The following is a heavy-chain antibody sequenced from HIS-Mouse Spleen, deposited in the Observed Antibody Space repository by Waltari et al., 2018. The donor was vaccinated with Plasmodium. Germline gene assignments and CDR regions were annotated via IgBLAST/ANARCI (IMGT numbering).Heavy chain of an antibody. CDR2: ITKDGSEK. Sequence: EVKLVESGGGLVQPGGSLRLSCAASGFTFSSYWMSCVRQGPGKVLDEVANITKDGSEKDYVDSVKGRFTISRANDKNSLYLKMNSLRAEDTAVYYCASSWYWYFDLWGRGTLVTVSS. J-gene: IGHJ2*01. D-gene: IGHD6-13*01. V-gene: IGHV3-7*01. CDR3: ASSWYWYFDL. CDR1: GFTFSSYW.